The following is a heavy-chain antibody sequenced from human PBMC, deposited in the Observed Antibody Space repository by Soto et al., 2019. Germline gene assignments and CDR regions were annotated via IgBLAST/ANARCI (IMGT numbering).Heavy chain of an antibody. J-gene: IGHJ2*01. D-gene: IGHD2-15*01. Sequence: QVQLVESGGGVVQPGRSLRLSCAASGFTFSSYGMHWVRQAPGKGLEWVAVISYDGSNKYYADSVKGRCTISRDNSKNKLYLQMNSLKAEDTDVYYCAKEGGDCSGGSCHDWYFDLWGRGTLVTVSS. CDR1: GFTFSSYG. CDR2: ISYDGSNK. CDR3: AKEGGDCSGGSCHDWYFDL. V-gene: IGHV3-30*18.